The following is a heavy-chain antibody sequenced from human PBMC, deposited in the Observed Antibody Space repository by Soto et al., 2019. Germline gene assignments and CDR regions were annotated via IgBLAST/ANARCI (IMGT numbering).Heavy chain of an antibody. CDR3: ARDAQYIVVVVAATHHYYCDGMDV. Sequence: GGSLRLSCAASGFTFSSYGMHWVRQAPGKGQEWVAVIWYDGTNKYFGDSVKGRFTISRDNSKNTLYLQMNSLRAEDTAVYYYARDAQYIVVVVAATHHYYCDGMDVWGQGTTVTVSS. CDR1: GFTFSSYG. J-gene: IGHJ6*02. V-gene: IGHV3-33*01. CDR2: IWYDGTNK. D-gene: IGHD2-15*01.